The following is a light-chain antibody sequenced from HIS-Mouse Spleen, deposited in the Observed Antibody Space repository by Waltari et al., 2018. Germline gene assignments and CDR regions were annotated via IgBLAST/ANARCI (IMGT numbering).Light chain of an antibody. CDR2: EVS. CDR3: SSYTSSSTV. Sequence: QSALTQPPSVSGSPGQSVTISCTGTSSDVGSYNLVSWYQQPPGTAPKLMMYEVSIRPSGVPDRFSGSQPGNTASLTISGLQAEDEAEYYCSSYTSSSTVFGTGTKVTVL. CDR1: SSDVGSYNL. V-gene: IGLV2-18*02. J-gene: IGLJ1*01.